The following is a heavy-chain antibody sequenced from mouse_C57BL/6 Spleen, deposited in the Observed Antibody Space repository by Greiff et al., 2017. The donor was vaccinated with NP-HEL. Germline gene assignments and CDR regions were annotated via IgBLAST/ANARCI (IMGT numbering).Heavy chain of an antibody. V-gene: IGHV1-50*01. J-gene: IGHJ4*01. Sequence: QVQLQQPGAELVKPGASVKLSCKASGYTFTSYWMQWVKQRPGQGLEWIGEIDPSDSYTNYNQKFKGKATLTVDTSSSTAYMQLSSLTSEDSAVYYCARAGYYAMDDWGQGTSVTVSS. CDR3: ARAGYYAMDD. CDR1: GYTFTSYW. CDR2: IDPSDSYT. D-gene: IGHD3-2*02.